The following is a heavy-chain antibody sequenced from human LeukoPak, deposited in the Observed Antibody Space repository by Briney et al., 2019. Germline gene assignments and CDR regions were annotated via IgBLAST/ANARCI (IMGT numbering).Heavy chain of an antibody. Sequence: PGGSLRLSCAVSGFNFGDYAMSWVRQGPGKGLEWVSGINWNGATTSYADSVKGHFTISRDNAKNSLHLQIHSLRAEDTALYYCARIGIQNYYDISGMFDSWGQGTLVTVSS. CDR3: ARIGIQNYYDISGMFDS. CDR2: INWNGATT. CDR1: GFNFGDYA. V-gene: IGHV3-20*04. J-gene: IGHJ4*02. D-gene: IGHD3-22*01.